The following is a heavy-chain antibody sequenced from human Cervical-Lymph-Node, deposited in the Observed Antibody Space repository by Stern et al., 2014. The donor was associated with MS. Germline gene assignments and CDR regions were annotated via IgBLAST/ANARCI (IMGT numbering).Heavy chain of an antibody. D-gene: IGHD6-13*01. CDR1: GFTFSSSG. Sequence: VQLVESGGGVVQPGRSLRLSCAASGFTFSSSGMHWVRQAPGKWLEWVAVISDDGREKYYADSVKGRFTISRDRSKNTVYLQMDSLRAEDTAVYYCAKDRSLSWTFDYWGQGTLVTVSS. V-gene: IGHV3-30*18. J-gene: IGHJ4*02. CDR2: ISDDGREK. CDR3: AKDRSLSWTFDY.